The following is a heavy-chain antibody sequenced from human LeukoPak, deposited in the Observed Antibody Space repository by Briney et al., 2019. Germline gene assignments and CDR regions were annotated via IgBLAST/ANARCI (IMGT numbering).Heavy chain of an antibody. D-gene: IGHD3-10*01. CDR1: GGTFSSYA. CDR2: IIPIFGTA. Sequence: SVKVSCKASGGTFSSYAISWVRQAPGQGLEWMGGIIPIFGTANYAQKFQGRVTITADKSTSTDYMELSSLRSEDTAVYYCARVEITMVRDGSYYYYGMDVWGKGTTVTVSS. V-gene: IGHV1-69*06. J-gene: IGHJ6*04. CDR3: ARVEITMVRDGSYYYYGMDV.